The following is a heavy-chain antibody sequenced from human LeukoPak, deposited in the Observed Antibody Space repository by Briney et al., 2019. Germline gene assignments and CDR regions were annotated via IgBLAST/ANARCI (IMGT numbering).Heavy chain of an antibody. J-gene: IGHJ5*02. CDR2: IIPIFGTA. CDR1: GGTFSNYA. Sequence: VASVKVSCKASGGTFSNYAISWVRQAPGQGLEWMGGIIPIFGTANYAQKFQGRVTMTRDTSTSTVYMELSILRSEDTAVYYCAREGTFSSPRNWFDPWGQGTLVTVSS. V-gene: IGHV1-69*05. CDR3: AREGTFSSPRNWFDP. D-gene: IGHD6-13*01.